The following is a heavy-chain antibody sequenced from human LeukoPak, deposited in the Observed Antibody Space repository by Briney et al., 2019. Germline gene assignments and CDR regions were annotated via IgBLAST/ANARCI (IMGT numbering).Heavy chain of an antibody. Sequence: ETLSLTCTVSGYSISSGYYWGWIRQPPGKGLEWASSISGSGHTYYADSVKGRFTVSRDNSNNTMYLQMSNLRAEDTAVYYCAKDRIALAGTCPDSWGQGTLVTVSS. J-gene: IGHJ1*01. CDR1: GYSISSGYY. CDR2: ISGSGHT. CDR3: AKDRIALAGTCPDS. D-gene: IGHD6-19*01. V-gene: IGHV3-23*01.